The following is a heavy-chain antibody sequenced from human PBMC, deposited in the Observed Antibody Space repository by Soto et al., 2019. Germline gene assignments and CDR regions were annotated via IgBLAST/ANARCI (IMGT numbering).Heavy chain of an antibody. J-gene: IGHJ4*02. Sequence: PGGSLRLSCAASGFSFSNFGMLWVRQAPGKGLAWVAAITYTGSSKYYADSVKGRFTISRDNAKNSLYLQMNSLRAEDTAVYYCARERFEYYYDSSGFSPFDYWGQGTLVTVSS. CDR1: GFSFSNFG. D-gene: IGHD3-22*01. CDR3: ARERFEYYYDSSGFSPFDY. CDR2: ITYTGSSK. V-gene: IGHV3-30*03.